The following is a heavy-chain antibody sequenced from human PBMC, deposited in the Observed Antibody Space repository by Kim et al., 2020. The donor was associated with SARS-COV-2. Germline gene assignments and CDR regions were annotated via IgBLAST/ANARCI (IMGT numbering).Heavy chain of an antibody. V-gene: IGHV3-15*01. D-gene: IGHD3-22*01. CDR3: ATVFLYYDGSSGYSHYYYNMDV. CDR1: GFTFSNAW. Sequence: GGSLRLSCAVSGFTFSNAWMSWVRQTPGKGLEWIGRIKSKTDGGTTDYAAPVKGRFTISRDDSKHTVYLQMNSLKTEDTAVYYCATVFLYYDGSSGYSHYYYNMDVWGQGTTVTVSS. CDR2: IKSKTDGGTT. J-gene: IGHJ6*02.